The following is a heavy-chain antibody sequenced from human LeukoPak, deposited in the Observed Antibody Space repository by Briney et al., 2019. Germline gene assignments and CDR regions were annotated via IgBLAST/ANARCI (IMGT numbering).Heavy chain of an antibody. V-gene: IGHV3-33*06. CDR3: AKDYSSGWYGGLDY. CDR2: IWYDGSNK. D-gene: IGHD6-19*01. CDR1: GFTLSDYG. J-gene: IGHJ4*02. Sequence: GGSLRLSCAASGFTLSDYGMHWVRQAPGKGLEWVAVIWYDGSNKYYADSVKGRFTISRDNSKNTLYLQMNSLRAEDTAVYYCAKDYSSGWYGGLDYWGQGTLVTVSS.